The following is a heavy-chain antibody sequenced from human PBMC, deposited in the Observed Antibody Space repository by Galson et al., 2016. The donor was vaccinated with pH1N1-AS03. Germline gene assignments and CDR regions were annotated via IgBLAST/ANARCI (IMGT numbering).Heavy chain of an antibody. V-gene: IGHV3-9*01. CDR1: GFTFDYYA. Sequence: SLRLSCAATGFTFDYYATHWIRQRPGKGLEWVSGIRWDGATGYADSVQGRFTISRDQAKTSLYLQMTSLEIEDTALYYCVRDMGTTTAASGFWGQGILVTVSS. D-gene: IGHD6-13*01. CDR2: IRWDGAT. CDR3: VRDMGTTTAASGF. J-gene: IGHJ4*02.